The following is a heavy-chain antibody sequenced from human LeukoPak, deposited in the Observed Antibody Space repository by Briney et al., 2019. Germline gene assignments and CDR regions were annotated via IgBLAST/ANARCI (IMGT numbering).Heavy chain of an antibody. Sequence: SGESLRLSCAASGFTFKKYWMNWVRQAPGKGLEWVSVIYSGGSTYYADSVKGRFTISRDDAKKSLYLQMNSLRVEDTAIYYCARQSSGIAATDKIDYWGQGTLVTVSS. D-gene: IGHD6-13*01. CDR1: GFTFKKYW. CDR3: ARQSSGIAATDKIDY. V-gene: IGHV3-66*04. CDR2: IYSGGST. J-gene: IGHJ4*02.